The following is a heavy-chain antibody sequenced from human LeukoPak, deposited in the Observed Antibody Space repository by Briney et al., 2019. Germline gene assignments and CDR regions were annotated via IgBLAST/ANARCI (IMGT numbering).Heavy chain of an antibody. CDR1: GGSISSGGYY. CDR3: ALDRVAAAAPPYYYYMDV. D-gene: IGHD6-13*01. Sequence: SETLSLTCTVSGGSISSGGYYWSWSRQHPGKGLEWSGYIYYSGSTYYNPSLKSRVTISVDTSKNQFSLKLSSLRSDDTAVYYCALDRVAAAAPPYYYYMDVWGRGTTVTVSS. CDR2: IYYSGST. V-gene: IGHV4-31*03. J-gene: IGHJ6*03.